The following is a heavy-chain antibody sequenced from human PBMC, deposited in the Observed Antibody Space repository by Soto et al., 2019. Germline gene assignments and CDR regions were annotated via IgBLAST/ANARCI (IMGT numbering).Heavy chain of an antibody. D-gene: IGHD6-13*01. Sequence: QVQLQQWGAGLLKPSETLSLTCAVYGGSFSGYYWSWIRQPPGTGLEWIGEINHSGSTNYNPYLNSRVTISVDTAKNQFSLKLSSVTAADTAVYYCARGRGSSWYPYYYYGMDVWGQGTTVTVSS. V-gene: IGHV4-34*01. J-gene: IGHJ6*02. CDR2: INHSGST. CDR1: GGSFSGYY. CDR3: ARGRGSSWYPYYYYGMDV.